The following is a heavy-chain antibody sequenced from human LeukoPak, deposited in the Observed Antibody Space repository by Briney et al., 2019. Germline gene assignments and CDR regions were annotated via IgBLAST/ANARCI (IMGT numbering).Heavy chain of an antibody. CDR3: ARAGGGGGAFDI. V-gene: IGHV1-69*01. CDR2: IIPIFGTA. D-gene: IGHD3-16*01. J-gene: IGHJ3*02. Sequence: QAPGQGLXXMGGIIPIFGTANYAQKFQGRVTITADESTSTAYMELSSLRSEDTAVYYCARAGGGGGAFDIWGQGTMVTVSS.